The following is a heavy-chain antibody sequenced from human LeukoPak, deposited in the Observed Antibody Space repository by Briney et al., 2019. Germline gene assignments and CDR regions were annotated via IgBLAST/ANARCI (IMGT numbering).Heavy chain of an antibody. CDR2: ISWNSGSI. V-gene: IGHV3-9*01. D-gene: IGHD6-19*01. Sequence: GGSLRLSCAASGFTFDDYAMHWVRQAPGNGLEWVSGISWNSGSIGYADSVKGRFTISRDNAKNSLYLQMNSLRAEDTALYYCAKDQYDSIAVAGNSENYFDYWGQGTLVTVSS. CDR3: AKDQYDSIAVAGNSENYFDY. CDR1: GFTFDDYA. J-gene: IGHJ4*02.